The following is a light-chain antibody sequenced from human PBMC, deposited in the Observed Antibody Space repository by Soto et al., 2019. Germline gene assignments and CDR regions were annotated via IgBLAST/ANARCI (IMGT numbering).Light chain of an antibody. CDR1: QVIYSA. Sequence: AIQLTQSPPSLSASVGDRVTITCRASQVIYSAVAWYQQKQGEPPRLLIYDASTLENGVPSRFSGSGSGTDFSLTISSLQSQDFATYYCQQFYSYPLTFGGGARVEIK. CDR3: QQFYSYPLT. CDR2: DAS. J-gene: IGKJ4*01. V-gene: IGKV1-13*02.